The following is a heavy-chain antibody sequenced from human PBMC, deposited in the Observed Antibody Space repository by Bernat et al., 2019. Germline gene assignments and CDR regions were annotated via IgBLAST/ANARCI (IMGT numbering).Heavy chain of an antibody. CDR3: AKAGNFWQWLVLGGDGAYDN. CDR2: ISYDGSNK. D-gene: IGHD6-19*01. J-gene: IGHJ3*02. V-gene: IGHV3-30*18. CDR1: GFTFISYG. Sequence: QVQLVESGGGVVQPGRSLRLSCAASGFTFISYGMHWVRQAPGKGLEWVAVISYDGSNKYYADSVKGRFTISRDNSKNTLYLQMNSLRAEDTAVYYWAKAGNFWQWLVLGGDGAYDNWGQGTMVTVSS.